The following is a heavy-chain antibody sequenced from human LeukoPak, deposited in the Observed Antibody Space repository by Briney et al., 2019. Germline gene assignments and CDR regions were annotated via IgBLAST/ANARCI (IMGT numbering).Heavy chain of an antibody. CDR2: ISSSSSYI. D-gene: IGHD3-22*01. J-gene: IGHJ4*02. CDR1: GFTFSSYS. V-gene: IGHV3-21*01. CDR3: TTSLSSGYYIDY. Sequence: PGGSLRLSCAASGFTFSSYSMNWVRQAPGKGLEWVSSISSSSSYIYYADSVKGRFTISRDNAKNSLYLQMNSLRAEDTAVYYCTTSLSSGYYIDYWGQGTLVTVSS.